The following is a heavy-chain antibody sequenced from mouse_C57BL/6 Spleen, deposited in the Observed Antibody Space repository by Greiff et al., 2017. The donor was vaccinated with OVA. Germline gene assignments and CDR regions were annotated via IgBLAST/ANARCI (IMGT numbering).Heavy chain of an antibody. CDR2: IRNKANGYTT. CDR1: GFTFTDYY. D-gene: IGHD3-3*01. Sequence: DVKLVESGGGLVQPGGSLSLSCAASGFTFTDYYMSWVRQPPGKALEWLGFIRNKANGYTTEYSASVKGRFTISRDNSQSILYLQMNALRAEDSATYYCARWSGTGFDYWGQGTTLTVSS. V-gene: IGHV7-3*01. J-gene: IGHJ2*01. CDR3: ARWSGTGFDY.